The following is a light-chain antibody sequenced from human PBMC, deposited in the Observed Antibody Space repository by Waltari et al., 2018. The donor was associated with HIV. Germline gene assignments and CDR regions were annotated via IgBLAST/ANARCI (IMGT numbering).Light chain of an antibody. CDR2: GAS. J-gene: IGKJ4*01. CDR3: QQYGNPHT. CDR1: QSVVSNS. V-gene: IGKV3-20*01. Sequence: EIVLTQSPGTLSLSPGQRATLSCRASQSVVSNSLAWYQHKPGQAPRLLIYGASSRATGIPDRFSGSGSGTDFTLIISRLEPEDFAVYYCQQYGNPHTFGGGTKVEIK.